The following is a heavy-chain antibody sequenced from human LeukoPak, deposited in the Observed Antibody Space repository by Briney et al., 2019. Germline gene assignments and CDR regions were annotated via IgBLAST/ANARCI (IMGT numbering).Heavy chain of an antibody. J-gene: IGHJ6*03. D-gene: IGHD5-12*01. CDR3: ARDLAIGGGYDFVNYMDV. CDR2: MDYSGST. CDR1: GGSFSDYY. V-gene: IGHV4-59*12. Sequence: PSETLSLTCTVSGGSFSDYYWTWIRQSPGTGLEWVGYMDYSGSTAYNPPLKSRVTMSVDTSKNQFSLKLSSVTAADTAVYYCARDLAIGGGYDFVNYMDVWGKGTTVTVSS.